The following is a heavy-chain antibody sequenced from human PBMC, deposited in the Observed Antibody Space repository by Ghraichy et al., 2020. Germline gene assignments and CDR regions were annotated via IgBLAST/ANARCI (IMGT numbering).Heavy chain of an antibody. CDR1: GISLRNYY. V-gene: IGHV4-34*01. J-gene: IGHJ3*02. D-gene: IGHD3-16*01. Sequence: SQTLSLTCAVYGISLRNYYWSWIRQPPGKGLEWIGENNYDGITNYNPSHKSRVTILVDMSKNQISLKLNSVTAADTAVYYCATVSQRLGGTKSAFDMWGQGTMVTVSS. CDR3: ATVSQRLGGTKSAFDM. CDR2: NNYDGIT.